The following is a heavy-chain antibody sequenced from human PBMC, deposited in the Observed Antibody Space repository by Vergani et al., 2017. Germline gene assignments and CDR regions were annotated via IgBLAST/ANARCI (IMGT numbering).Heavy chain of an antibody. CDR2: ISYDGSNK. Sequence: QVQLVESGGGVVQPGRSLRLSCAASGFTFSSYGMHWVRQAPGKGLEWVAVISYDGSNKYYADSVKGRFTISRDNSKNTLYLQMNSLRAEDTAVYYCAKGVGATNYCYGMDVWGQGTTVTVSS. D-gene: IGHD1-26*01. J-gene: IGHJ6*02. CDR1: GFTFSSYG. V-gene: IGHV3-30*18. CDR3: AKGVGATNYCYGMDV.